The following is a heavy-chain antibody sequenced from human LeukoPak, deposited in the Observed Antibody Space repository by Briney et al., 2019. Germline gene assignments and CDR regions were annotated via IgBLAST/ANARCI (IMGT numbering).Heavy chain of an antibody. J-gene: IGHJ4*02. CDR1: GFTFSSYG. Sequence: AGGSLRLSCAASGFTFSSYGMHWVRQAPGKGLEWVAVIWYDGSNKYYADSVKGRFTISRDNSKNTLYLQMNSLRAEDTAVYYCAREGANWVYYFDYWGQGTLVTVSS. CDR3: AREGANWVYYFDY. V-gene: IGHV3-33*08. D-gene: IGHD7-27*01. CDR2: IWYDGSNK.